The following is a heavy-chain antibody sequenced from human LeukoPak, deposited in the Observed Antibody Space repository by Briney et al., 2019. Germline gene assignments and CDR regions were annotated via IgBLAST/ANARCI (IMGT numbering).Heavy chain of an antibody. CDR1: GFKFSDYG. CDR2: IRYDESNK. D-gene: IGHD5-24*01. CDR3: ATSREGYMGNFDM. Sequence: GGSLRLSCVASGFKFSDYGMHWVRQAPGKGLEWVAFIRYDESNKYYVDSVKGRFTISRDNSRNTLYLQMNSLRPDDTAVYHCATSREGYMGNFDMLGQGTMVIVS. J-gene: IGHJ3*02. V-gene: IGHV3-30*02.